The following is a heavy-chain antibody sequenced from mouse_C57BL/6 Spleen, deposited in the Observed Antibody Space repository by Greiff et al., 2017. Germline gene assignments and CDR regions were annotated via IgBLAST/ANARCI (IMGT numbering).Heavy chain of an antibody. V-gene: IGHV10-1*01. J-gene: IGHJ2*01. D-gene: IGHD2-3*01. Sequence: EVQLVESGGGLVQPKGSLKLSCAASGFSFNTYAMNWVRQAPGKGLEWVARIRSKSNNYATYYADSVKDRFTISRDDSESMLYLQMNNLKTEDTAMYYCVRHEDGYHGNFDYWGQGTTLTVSS. CDR1: GFSFNTYA. CDR3: VRHEDGYHGNFDY. CDR2: IRSKSNNYAT.